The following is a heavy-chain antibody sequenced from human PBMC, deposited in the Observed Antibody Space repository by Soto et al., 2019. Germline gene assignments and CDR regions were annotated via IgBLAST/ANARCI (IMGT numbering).Heavy chain of an antibody. V-gene: IGHV1-18*01. CDR2: ISGFNGQT. J-gene: IGHJ4*02. D-gene: IGHD3-10*01. Sequence: QVQVVQSGPKVKKPGASVKVSCKASGNTFASHGFSWVRQAPGQGLEWMGWISGFNGQTNYALKFQGRVTLTTDTSTSTAYMELRSLRSDDTAVYFCARVDPRGVAVVRDYWGQGTLVTVSS. CDR1: GNTFASHG. CDR3: ARVDPRGVAVVRDY.